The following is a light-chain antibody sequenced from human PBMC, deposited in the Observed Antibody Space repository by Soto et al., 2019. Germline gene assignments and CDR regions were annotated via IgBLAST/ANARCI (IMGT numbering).Light chain of an antibody. CDR3: QQYDNVPPIT. CDR2: DAS. Sequence: DIQMTQSPSSLSASVGDRVTITCQASQDIENYLNWYQHKPGKAPRLLIYDASNLETGVPSRFSGSGSGTYFTFTISSLQPEDIATYYCQQYDNVPPITFGQGTRLEIK. CDR1: QDIENY. J-gene: IGKJ5*01. V-gene: IGKV1-33*01.